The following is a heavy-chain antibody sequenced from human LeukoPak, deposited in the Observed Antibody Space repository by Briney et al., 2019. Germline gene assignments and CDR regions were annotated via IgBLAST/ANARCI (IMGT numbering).Heavy chain of an antibody. V-gene: IGHV3-23*01. CDR3: VAVGVSKTFEI. J-gene: IGHJ3*02. D-gene: IGHD3-10*01. Sequence: PGGSLRLSCAASGFTFSSFWMSWVRQAPGKGLEWVSTISGSGGTAYYADSVKGQFTISRDNSKNTLFMQMNSLRAEDTAVYYCVAVGVSKTFEIWGQGTMVTVSS. CDR2: ISGSGGTA. CDR1: GFTFSSFW.